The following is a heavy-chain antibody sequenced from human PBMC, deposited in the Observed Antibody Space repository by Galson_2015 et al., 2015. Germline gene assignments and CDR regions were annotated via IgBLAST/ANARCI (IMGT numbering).Heavy chain of an antibody. CDR3: VRVMHGDAFDI. J-gene: IGHJ3*02. Sequence: SLRLSCAASGSNFRSAYMDWVRQAPGKGLEWVGRIRNEPNGYTTDYAASVQGRFSIARDDSRNSLYLQMNSLQAGDTAVYYCVRVMHGDAFDIWGQGTWVTVSA. CDR1: GSNFRSAY. V-gene: IGHV3-72*01. CDR2: IRNEPNGYTT. D-gene: IGHD3-16*01.